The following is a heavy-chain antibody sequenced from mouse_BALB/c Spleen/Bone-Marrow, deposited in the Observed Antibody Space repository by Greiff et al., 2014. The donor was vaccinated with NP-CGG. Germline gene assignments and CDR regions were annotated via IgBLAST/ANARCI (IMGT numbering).Heavy chain of an antibody. J-gene: IGHJ3*01. V-gene: IGHV1-7*01. D-gene: IGHD2-14*01. CDR2: INPSTGYT. Sequence: ESGAELAKPGASVKMSCKASGYTFTSYWMYWVKQRPGQGLEWIGYINPSTGYTEYNQKFKDKATLTADKSSSTAYMQLSSLTSEDSAVYYCAREGYDPWFAYWGQGTLVTVSA. CDR1: GYTFTSYW. CDR3: AREGYDPWFAY.